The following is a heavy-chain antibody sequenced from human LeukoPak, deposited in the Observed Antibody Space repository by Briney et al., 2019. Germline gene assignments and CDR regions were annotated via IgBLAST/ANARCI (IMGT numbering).Heavy chain of an antibody. J-gene: IGHJ6*03. CDR2: ISSSGSTI. CDR1: GFTFSSYE. V-gene: IGHV3-48*03. D-gene: IGHD3-9*01. CDR3: ARAYYDILTGYYDYYYYYYMDV. Sequence: GGSLRLSCAASGFTFSSYEMNWVRQAPGKGLEWVSYISSSGSTIYYADSVKGRFTISRDNSKNTLYLQMNSLRAEDTAVYYCARAYYDILTGYYDYYYYYYMDVWGKGTTVTISS.